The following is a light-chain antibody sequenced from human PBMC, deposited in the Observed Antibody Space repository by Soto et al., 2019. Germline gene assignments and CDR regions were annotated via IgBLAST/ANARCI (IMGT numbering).Light chain of an antibody. CDR2: GAF. Sequence: EIVLTQSPGTLSLSPGERATVSCRASQSVSGSYLAWYQQKPGQPPRLLIYGAFNRAGGIPDRFSGSVSGSDFILTISTLQSEDFAVYYCQQYSVLPLTFGGGTKVDI. CDR3: QQYSVLPLT. J-gene: IGKJ4*01. CDR1: QSVSGSY. V-gene: IGKV3-20*01.